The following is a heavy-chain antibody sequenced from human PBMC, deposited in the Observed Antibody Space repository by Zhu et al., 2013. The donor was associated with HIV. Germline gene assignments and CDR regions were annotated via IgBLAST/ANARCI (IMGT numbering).Heavy chain of an antibody. CDR2: IIPILGIA. J-gene: IGHJ4*02. CDR1: GGTFSSYT. CDR3: ARDKDSSGYYPSTFDY. Sequence: QVQLVQSGAEVKKPGSSVKVSCKASGGTFSSYTISWVRQAPGQGLEWMGRIIPILGIANYAQKFQGRVTITADKSTSTAYMELSSLRSEDTAVYYCARDKDSSGYYPSTFDYWGRGNPWSPSPQ. V-gene: IGHV1-69*08. D-gene: IGHD3-22*01.